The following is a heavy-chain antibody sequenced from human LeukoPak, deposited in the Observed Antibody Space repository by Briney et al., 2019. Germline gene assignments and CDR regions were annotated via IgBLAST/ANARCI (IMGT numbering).Heavy chain of an antibody. D-gene: IGHD4-17*01. Sequence: SEALSLTCTVSGGSIGSYYWSWLRQPPGRGLEWIGYIYYSGTTNYNPSLKSRVTISVDTSKNQFSLKLTSVTAADTAVYYCAREDPQTTVPEDLDVWGQGTTVTVSS. CDR3: AREDPQTTVPEDLDV. J-gene: IGHJ6*02. CDR2: IYYSGTT. CDR1: GGSIGSYY. V-gene: IGHV4-59*01.